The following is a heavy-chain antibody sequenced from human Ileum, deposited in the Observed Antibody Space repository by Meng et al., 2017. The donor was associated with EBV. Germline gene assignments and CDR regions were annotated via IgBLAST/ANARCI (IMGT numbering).Heavy chain of an antibody. CDR2: IRPDGSGA. V-gene: IGHV3-74*01. CDR1: GFAVSNYW. Sequence: EVQLVGAGGGLVQPGGSLELSCGASGFAVSNYWMHWVRQAPGKGLVWVSRIRPDGSGANYADFVEGRFTISRDNAKNTLFLQMNSLRAEDTAVYYCARADPLTAAANWGQGTLVTVSS. CDR3: ARADPLTAAAN. J-gene: IGHJ4*02. D-gene: IGHD6-13*01.